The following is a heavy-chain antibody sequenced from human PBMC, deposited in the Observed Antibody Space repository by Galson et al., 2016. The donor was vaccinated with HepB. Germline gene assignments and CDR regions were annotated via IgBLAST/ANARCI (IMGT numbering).Heavy chain of an antibody. V-gene: IGHV3-33*01. J-gene: IGHJ5*02. CDR3: ARGSTFYHYWSPSRLYWFDP. D-gene: IGHD3-3*01. Sequence: SLRLSCAASGFTFSNYGIHWVRQAPGQGLEWVAVIWYDGITEYYSDSVKGRFTVSRDNSKTTVYLQMNSLRAEDTAVYYCARGSTFYHYWSPSRLYWFDPWGQGTLVTVSS. CDR1: GFTFSNYG. CDR2: IWYDGITE.